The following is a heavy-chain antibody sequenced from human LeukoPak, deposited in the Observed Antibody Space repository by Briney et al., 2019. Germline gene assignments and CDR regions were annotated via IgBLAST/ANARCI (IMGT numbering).Heavy chain of an antibody. Sequence: ASVKVSCKASGYTFTSYYIHWVRQAPGQGLEWMGIINPSAGSTSYAQKFQGRVTMTRDTSTSTVYMELSSLRSEDTAVYYCVRERGRATVTTGDAFDIWGQGTMVTVPS. V-gene: IGHV1-46*01. J-gene: IGHJ3*02. CDR2: INPSAGST. CDR3: VRERGRATVTTGDAFDI. CDR1: GYTFTSYY. D-gene: IGHD4-17*01.